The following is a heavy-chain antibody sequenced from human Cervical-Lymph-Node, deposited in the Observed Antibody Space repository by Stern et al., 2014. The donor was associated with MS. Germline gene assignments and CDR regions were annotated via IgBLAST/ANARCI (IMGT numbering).Heavy chain of an antibody. J-gene: IGHJ6*02. Sequence: QVQLVESGGGVVQPGRSLRLSCAASGFTFSSYGMHWVRQAPGKGLEWVAVIWYDGSNKYYADSVKGRFTISRDNSKNTLYLQMNSLRAEDTAVYYCARVVSGYYGMDVWGQGTTVTVSS. CDR2: IWYDGSNK. V-gene: IGHV3-33*01. CDR3: ARVVSGYYGMDV. D-gene: IGHD6-6*01. CDR1: GFTFSSYG.